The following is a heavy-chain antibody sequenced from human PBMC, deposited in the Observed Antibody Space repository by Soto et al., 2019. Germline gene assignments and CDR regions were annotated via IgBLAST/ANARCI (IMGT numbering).Heavy chain of an antibody. J-gene: IGHJ6*02. CDR2: INHSGST. CDR3: ARGSSSSSVGDYYYGMDV. V-gene: IGHV4-34*01. Sequence: PSETLSLTCAVSGGSISTYYWSWIRQPPGKGLEWIGEINHSGSTNYNPSLKSRVTISVDTSKNQFSLKLSSVTAADTAVYYCARGSSSSSVGDYYYGMDVWGQGTTVTVSS. CDR1: GGSISTYY. D-gene: IGHD6-6*01.